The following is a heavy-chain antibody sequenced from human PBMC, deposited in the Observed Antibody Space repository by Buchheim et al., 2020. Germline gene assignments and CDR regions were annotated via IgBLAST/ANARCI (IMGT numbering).Heavy chain of an antibody. V-gene: IGHV3-23*01. J-gene: IGHJ4*02. CDR3: AKLDHWFEAGFYFFDS. CDR1: GFTFSSYA. CDR2: IGTSGTTK. Sequence: EVQLLDSGGGLMQPGGSLRLSCAASGFTFSSYAMTWVRQAPGKGLEWVSVIGTSGTTKFYADSVKGRFTISRDNSKKTLYLQMDSLTAEDTAIYYCAKLDHWFEAGFYFFDSWGQGTL. D-gene: IGHD3-10*01.